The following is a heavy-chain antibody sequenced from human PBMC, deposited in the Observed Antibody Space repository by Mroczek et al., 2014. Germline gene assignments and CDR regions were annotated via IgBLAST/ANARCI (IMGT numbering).Heavy chain of an antibody. J-gene: IGHJ3*02. Sequence: SGAEVKKPGSSVKVSCKASGGTFSSYAISWVRQAPGQGLEWMGGIIPIFGTANYAQKFQGRVTITADESTSTAYMELSSLRSEDTAVYYCASWDPYYYGSGREGAFDIWGQGTMVTVSS. CDR3: ASWDPYYYGSGREGAFDI. CDR2: IIPIFGTA. CDR1: GGTFSSYA. V-gene: IGHV1-69*01. D-gene: IGHD3-10*01.